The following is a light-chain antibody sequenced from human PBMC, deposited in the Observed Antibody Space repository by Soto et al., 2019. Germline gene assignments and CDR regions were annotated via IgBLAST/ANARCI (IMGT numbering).Light chain of an antibody. CDR1: NIGSKS. V-gene: IGLV3-21*04. Sequence: SYELTQPPSVSVAPGETAGIICGGNNIGSKSVHWYQQKPGQAPVLVIYYNADRPSGIPERFSGSNSGNTATLTISRVEAGDEADYYCQVWDSSSDHVIFGRGTKLTVL. CDR3: QVWDSSSDHVI. J-gene: IGLJ2*01. CDR2: YNA.